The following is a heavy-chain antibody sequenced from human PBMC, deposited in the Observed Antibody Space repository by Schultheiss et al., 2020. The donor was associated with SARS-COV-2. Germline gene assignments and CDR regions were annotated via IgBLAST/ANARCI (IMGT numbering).Heavy chain of an antibody. V-gene: IGHV3-23*01. CDR3: ARDGVRFLEWLSPMDV. D-gene: IGHD3-3*01. CDR1: GFTFSSYG. CDR2: ISGGGRSL. Sequence: GESLKISCVASGFTFSSYGMTWVRQAPGKGLEWVSAISGGGRSLSYTDSVKGRFTISRDNSKNTLYLQMNSLRAEDTAVYYCARDGVRFLEWLSPMDVWGKGTTVTVSS. J-gene: IGHJ6*04.